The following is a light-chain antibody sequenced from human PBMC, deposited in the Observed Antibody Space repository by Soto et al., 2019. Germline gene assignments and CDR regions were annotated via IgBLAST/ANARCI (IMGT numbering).Light chain of an antibody. Sequence: ETVMTQSPATLSVSPGERATLSCRASQSVYSSLAWYQQKPGQAPRLLIYGASTRATNIPARFSGSGSGTEFTLTISRLQSEDFAVYYCQQYNNWPPWTLGQGTKVDIK. CDR3: QQYNNWPPWT. J-gene: IGKJ1*01. V-gene: IGKV3-15*01. CDR1: QSVYSS. CDR2: GAS.